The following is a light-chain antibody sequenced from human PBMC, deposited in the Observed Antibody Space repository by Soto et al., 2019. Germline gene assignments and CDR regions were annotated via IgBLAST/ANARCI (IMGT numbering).Light chain of an antibody. J-gene: IGKJ1*01. V-gene: IGKV1-5*03. CDR2: RAS. Sequence: VQLTQAPSTLSASVGGRVTITCRASQNINSDLAWYQQKQGKAPPLMIYRASSLERAVPTRFSGSGSGTEFTLTRNSLQPDDLANYFCQQNNKYWSVGHGTRVKIK. CDR1: QNINSD. CDR3: QQNNKYWS.